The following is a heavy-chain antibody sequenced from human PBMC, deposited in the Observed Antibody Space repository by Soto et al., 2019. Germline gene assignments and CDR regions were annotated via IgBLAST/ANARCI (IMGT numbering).Heavy chain of an antibody. J-gene: IGHJ4*02. CDR2: IYSGGST. CDR1: GFTVSSNY. V-gene: IGHV3-66*01. D-gene: IGHD3-3*02. Sequence: EVQLVESGGGLVQPGGSLRLSCAASGFTVSSNYMSWVRQAPGKGLEWVSVIYSGGSTYYADSVKGKFTISRDNSKNTLYRQMNSLIDENKAVYYCARDLSSWGQGTLVTVSS. CDR3: ARDLSS.